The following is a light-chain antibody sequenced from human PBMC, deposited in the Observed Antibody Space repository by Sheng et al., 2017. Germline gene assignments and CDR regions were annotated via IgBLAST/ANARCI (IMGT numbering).Light chain of an antibody. J-gene: IGKJ4*01. Sequence: DIQMTQSPSSLSASVGDRVTITCQASQDISNYLNWYQQKPGKAPKLLIYDASNLETGVPSRFSGSGSGTDFTFTISSLQPEDIATYYCQQYDNLPTFGGGTERWRSN. CDR3: QQYDNLPT. CDR2: DAS. V-gene: IGKV1-33*01. CDR1: QDISNY.